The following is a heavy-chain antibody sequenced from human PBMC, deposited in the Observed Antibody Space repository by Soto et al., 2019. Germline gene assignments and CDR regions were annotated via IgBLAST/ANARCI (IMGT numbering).Heavy chain of an antibody. Sequence: SETLSLTCTVSGGSISSDYWSWIRQPPGKGLEWIGYIYYSGSTNYNPSLKSRVTISVDTSKNQSSLKLSSVTAADTAVYYCARDGGSWYKHYYYMDVWGKGTTVTVSS. CDR2: IYYSGST. D-gene: IGHD6-13*01. V-gene: IGHV4-59*01. CDR3: ARDGGSWYKHYYYMDV. J-gene: IGHJ6*03. CDR1: GGSISSDY.